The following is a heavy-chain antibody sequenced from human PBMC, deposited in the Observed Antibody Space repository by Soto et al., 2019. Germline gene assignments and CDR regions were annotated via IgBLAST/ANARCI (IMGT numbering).Heavy chain of an antibody. CDR2: IYYSGST. Sequence: SLTCTVSGGSISSYCWSWIRQPPGKGLEWIGYIYYSGSTNYNPSLKSRVTISVGTSKNQFSLKLSSVTAADTAVYYCARDKVGVNDYWGQGTLVTVSS. CDR3: ARDKVGVNDY. V-gene: IGHV4-59*01. CDR1: GGSISSYC. J-gene: IGHJ4*02. D-gene: IGHD1-26*01.